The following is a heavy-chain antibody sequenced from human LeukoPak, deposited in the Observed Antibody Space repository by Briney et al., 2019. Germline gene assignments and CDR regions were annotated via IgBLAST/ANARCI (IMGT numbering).Heavy chain of an antibody. CDR3: AKEGIAAAKSPDY. V-gene: IGHV3-53*01. CDR1: GFIVNSNC. CDR2: IYSGDST. J-gene: IGHJ4*02. Sequence: GGSLRISCAASGFIVNSNCMNWVRQAPGKGLEWVSVIYSGDSTHHADSVKGRFTISRDNSKNTLYLQMNSLRAEDTAVYYCAKEGIAAAKSPDYWGQGTLVTVSS. D-gene: IGHD6-13*01.